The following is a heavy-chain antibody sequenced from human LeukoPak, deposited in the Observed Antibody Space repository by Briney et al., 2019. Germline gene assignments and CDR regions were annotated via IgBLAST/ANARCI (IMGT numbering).Heavy chain of an antibody. Sequence: PGGSLRLSCAASGFTFSSYSMNWDRQAPGKGLEWVSSISSSSSYIYYADSVKGRFTISRDNAKNSLYLQMNSLRAEDTAVYYCARAGYSYPYYFDYWGQGTLVTVSS. CDR3: ARAGYSYPYYFDY. V-gene: IGHV3-21*01. J-gene: IGHJ4*02. D-gene: IGHD5-18*01. CDR2: ISSSSSYI. CDR1: GFTFSSYS.